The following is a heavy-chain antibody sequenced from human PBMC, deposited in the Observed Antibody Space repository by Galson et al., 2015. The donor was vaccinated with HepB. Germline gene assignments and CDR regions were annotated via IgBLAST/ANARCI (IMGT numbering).Heavy chain of an antibody. D-gene: IGHD3-9*01. J-gene: IGHJ4*02. CDR1: GYTFTRFG. CDR2: ISADNGNT. V-gene: IGHV1-18*01. Sequence: SVKVSCKASGYTFTRFGISWVRQAPGQGLEWMGWISADNGNTNYAPKFQDRVTLTTDKSTSTAYMEVRSLRSDDTAVYYCARDWSKDSDILTGYYHRGFDYWGQGTLVTVSS. CDR3: ARDWSKDSDILTGYYHRGFDY.